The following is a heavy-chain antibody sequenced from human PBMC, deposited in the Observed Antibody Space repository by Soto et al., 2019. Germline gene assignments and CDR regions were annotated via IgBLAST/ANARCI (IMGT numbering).Heavy chain of an antibody. CDR1: GFTFSSYA. D-gene: IGHD6-19*01. Sequence: DVQLLESGGDLVQPGGSLRLSCAASGFTFSSYAMSWVGQAPGKGLEWVSAITSSGGTTFYADSVKGRFTISRDNSIKTTFLQMNSLRAEDTAVYFCAKGAGSFHYDYWGQGALVTVSS. CDR3: AKGAGSFHYDY. V-gene: IGHV3-23*01. CDR2: ITSSGGTT. J-gene: IGHJ4*02.